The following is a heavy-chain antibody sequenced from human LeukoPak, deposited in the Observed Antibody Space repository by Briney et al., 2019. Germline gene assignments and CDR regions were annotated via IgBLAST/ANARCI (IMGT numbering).Heavy chain of an antibody. D-gene: IGHD5-18*01. V-gene: IGHV3-23*01. CDR1: GFTFSSYA. Sequence: GGSLRHSCAASGFTFSSYAMSWVRQAPGKGLEWVSAISGSGGSTYYADSVKGRFTISRDNSKNTLYLQMNSLRAEDTAVYYCAKSGGYSYGYPRDAFDIWGQGTMVTVSS. J-gene: IGHJ3*02. CDR2: ISGSGGST. CDR3: AKSGGYSYGYPRDAFDI.